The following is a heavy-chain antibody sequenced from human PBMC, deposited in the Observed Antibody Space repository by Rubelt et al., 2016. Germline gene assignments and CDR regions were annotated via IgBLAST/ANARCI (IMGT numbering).Heavy chain of an antibody. CDR2: INHSGST. Sequence: QVQLQQWGAGLLKPSETLSLTCAVYGGSFSGYYWSWIRQPPGKGLEWIGEINHSGSTNYNPSRKSRGTISVEKAKNQLSLKLSSVTAAETAVYYCARVDYGDYFEDYWGQGTLVTVSS. CDR1: GGSFSGYY. V-gene: IGHV4-34*01. J-gene: IGHJ4*02. CDR3: ARVDYGDYFEDY. D-gene: IGHD4-17*01.